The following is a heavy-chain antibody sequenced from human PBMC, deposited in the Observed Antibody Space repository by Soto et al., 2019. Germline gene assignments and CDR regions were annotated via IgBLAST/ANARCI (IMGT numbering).Heavy chain of an antibody. J-gene: IGHJ4*02. V-gene: IGHV4-30-4*01. Sequence: SETLSLTCTVSGGSIRNGDYYWGWIRQPPGKGLEWIGYVYYSGTTYSHPSLNSRVSISVDTSENQFSLRLTSVTAADTAVYYCVTVNLVGAAYYFDYWGRGTLVTVSS. CDR1: GGSIRNGDYY. D-gene: IGHD1-26*01. CDR2: VYYSGTT. CDR3: VTVNLVGAAYYFDY.